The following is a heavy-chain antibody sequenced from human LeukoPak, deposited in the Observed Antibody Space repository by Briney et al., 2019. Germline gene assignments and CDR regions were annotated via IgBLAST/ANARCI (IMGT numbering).Heavy chain of an antibody. CDR1: GFTFSSYA. CDR3: AKGPLAYYYDSSGYYFDY. CDR2: ISGSGGST. V-gene: IGHV3-23*01. J-gene: IGHJ4*02. Sequence: GGSLRLSCAASGFTFSSYAMSWVRQAPGKGREWVSAISGSGGSTYYADSVKGRFTIYRDNSKNTLYLQMNSLRAEDTAVYYCAKGPLAYYYDSSGYYFDYWGQGTLVTVSS. D-gene: IGHD3-22*01.